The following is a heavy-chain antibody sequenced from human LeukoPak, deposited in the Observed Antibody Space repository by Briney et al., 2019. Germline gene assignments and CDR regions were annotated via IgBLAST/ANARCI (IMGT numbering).Heavy chain of an antibody. CDR2: IVVGSGNT. J-gene: IGHJ4*02. CDR3: ASPGEKDYYFDY. D-gene: IGHD3-16*01. Sequence: SVKVSCKASGFTFTSSAVQWVRQARGQRLEWIGWIVVGSGNTNYAQKFQERVTITRDMSTSTAYMELSSLRSEDTAVYYCASPGEKDYYFDYWGQGTLVTVSS. CDR1: GFTFTSSA. V-gene: IGHV1-58*01.